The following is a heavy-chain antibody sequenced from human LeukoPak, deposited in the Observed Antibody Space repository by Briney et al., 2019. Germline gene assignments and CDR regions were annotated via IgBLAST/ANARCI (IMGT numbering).Heavy chain of an antibody. CDR1: GGSISSYY. Sequence: PSETLSLTCTVSGGSISSYYWSWIRQPAGKGLEWIGRIYTSGSTNYNPSLKSRVTMSVDTSKNQFSLKLSSVTAADTAVYYCARDLVSGSYLGTDAFDIWGQGTMVTVSS. CDR2: IYTSGST. D-gene: IGHD1-26*01. CDR3: ARDLVSGSYLGTDAFDI. J-gene: IGHJ3*02. V-gene: IGHV4-4*07.